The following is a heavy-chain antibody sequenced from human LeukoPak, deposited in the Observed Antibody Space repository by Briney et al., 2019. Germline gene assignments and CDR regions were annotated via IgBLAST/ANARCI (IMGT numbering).Heavy chain of an antibody. V-gene: IGHV1-8*02. Sequence: ASVKVSCKASGYAFTGYYMHWVRQATGQGLEWMGWMNPNSGNTGYAQKFQGRVTMTRNTSISTAYMELSSLRSEDTAVYYCARGSRSSGWYDNWGQGTLVTVSS. CDR1: GYAFTGYY. D-gene: IGHD6-19*01. J-gene: IGHJ4*02. CDR2: MNPNSGNT. CDR3: ARGSRSSGWYDN.